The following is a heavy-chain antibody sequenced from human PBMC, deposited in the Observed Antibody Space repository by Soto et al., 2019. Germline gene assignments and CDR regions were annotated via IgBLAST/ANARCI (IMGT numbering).Heavy chain of an antibody. CDR3: TTLGALDY. J-gene: IGHJ4*02. CDR1: GFTFSNAW. Sequence: EVQLVESGGGLVQPGGSLRLSCAASGFTFSNAWMNWVRQAPGKGLEWVGRIKSKTFGGILDYAAPVKGRFTISRDDSKNTLYLQMNSLKTEDTAVYYCTTLGALDYWGQGTLATVSS. V-gene: IGHV3-15*07. CDR2: IKSKTFGGIL. D-gene: IGHD1-26*01.